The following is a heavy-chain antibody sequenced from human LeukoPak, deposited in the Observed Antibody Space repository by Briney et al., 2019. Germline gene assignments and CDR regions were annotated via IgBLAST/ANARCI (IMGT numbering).Heavy chain of an antibody. CDR2: IFYSGST. CDR3: ARARGRYIDFLDY. J-gene: IGHJ4*02. Sequence: SQTLSLTCTVSGGSIISADHYWSWIRQPPGKGLEWIGYIFYSGSTYYNPSLKSRLTISVDTSKNQFSLKLSSVTAADTAVYYCARARGRYIDFLDYWGQGTLITVSS. D-gene: IGHD3-9*01. V-gene: IGHV4-30-4*01. CDR1: GGSIISADHY.